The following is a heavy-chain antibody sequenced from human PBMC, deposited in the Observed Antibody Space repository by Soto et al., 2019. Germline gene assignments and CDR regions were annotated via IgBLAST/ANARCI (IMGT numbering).Heavy chain of an antibody. CDR3: AGSRSSPYYYYYGMDV. V-gene: IGHV4-59*01. CDR1: GGSISSYC. CDR2: IYYSGST. D-gene: IGHD3-10*01. Sequence: SETLSLTCTVAGGSISSYCWSWIRQPPGKGLEWIGYIYYSGSTNYNPSLKSRVTISVDTSKNQFSLKLSSVTAADTAVYYCAGSRSSPYYYYYGMDVWGQGTTVTVSS. J-gene: IGHJ6*02.